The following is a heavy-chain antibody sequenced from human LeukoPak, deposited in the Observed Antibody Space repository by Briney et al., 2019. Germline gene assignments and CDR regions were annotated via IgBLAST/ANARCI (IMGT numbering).Heavy chain of an antibody. CDR3: AREHSDSALDY. CDR1: GYTFSSKY. Sequence: ASVKVSCKGSGYTFSSKYLHWVRQAPGHGLEWMGIFNPNNNAATYAQKFKGRVTMTADISTNTVYMEVSSLRSEDTAVYFCAREHSDSALDYWSQGTLVTVSS. V-gene: IGHV1-46*01. J-gene: IGHJ4*02. D-gene: IGHD6-13*01. CDR2: FNPNNNAA.